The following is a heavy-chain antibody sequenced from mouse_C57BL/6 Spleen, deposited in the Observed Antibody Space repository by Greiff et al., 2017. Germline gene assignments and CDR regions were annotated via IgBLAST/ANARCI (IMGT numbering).Heavy chain of an antibody. D-gene: IGHD1-1*01. Sequence: QVQLQQSGPELVKPGASVKISCKASGYAFSSSWMNWVKQRPGKGLEWIGRIYPGDGDTNYNGKFKGKATLTADKSSSTAYMQLSSLTSEDSAVYFCARRGDGSSYWYFDVWGTGTTVTVSS. J-gene: IGHJ1*03. CDR2: IYPGDGDT. CDR1: GYAFSSSW. V-gene: IGHV1-82*01. CDR3: ARRGDGSSYWYFDV.